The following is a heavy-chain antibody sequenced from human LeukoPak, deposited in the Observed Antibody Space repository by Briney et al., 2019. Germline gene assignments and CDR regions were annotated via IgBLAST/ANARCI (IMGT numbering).Heavy chain of an antibody. CDR3: ASGIAAAHYLNPIFDY. Sequence: PGGSLRLSCAASGFTFSSYWMSWVRQAPGKGLEWVANIKQDGSEKYYVDSVKGQFTISRDNAKNSLYLQMNSLRAEDTAVYYCASGIAAAHYLNPIFDYWGQGTLVTVSS. D-gene: IGHD6-13*01. CDR1: GFTFSSYW. J-gene: IGHJ4*02. CDR2: IKQDGSEK. V-gene: IGHV3-7*01.